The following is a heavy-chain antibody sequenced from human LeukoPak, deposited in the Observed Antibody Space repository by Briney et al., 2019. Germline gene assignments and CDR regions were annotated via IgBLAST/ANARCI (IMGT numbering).Heavy chain of an antibody. CDR1: GYTFTGYY. V-gene: IGHV1-2*02. J-gene: IGHJ4*02. CDR3: ARVLPYQLLFDY. Sequence: ASVKVSCKASGYTFTGYYIHWVRQAPGQGLEWKGWINPNSGGTNYAQKFQGRVTMTRDTSISTAYMELSRLRSDDTAVYYCARVLPYQLLFDYWGQGTLVTVSS. CDR2: INPNSGGT. D-gene: IGHD2-2*01.